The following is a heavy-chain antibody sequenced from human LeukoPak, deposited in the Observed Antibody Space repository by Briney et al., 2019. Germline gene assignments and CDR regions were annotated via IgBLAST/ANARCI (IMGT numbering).Heavy chain of an antibody. D-gene: IGHD3-22*01. Sequence: GGSLRLSCAASGFTFSSYAMSWVRQAPGKVLEWVSAISGSGGSTYYADSVKGRFTISRDNSKNTLYLQMNSLRAEDTAVYYCAEDWKSRITMIVTYYFDYWGQGTLVTVSS. CDR1: GFTFSSYA. V-gene: IGHV3-23*01. J-gene: IGHJ4*02. CDR2: ISGSGGST. CDR3: AEDWKSRITMIVTYYFDY.